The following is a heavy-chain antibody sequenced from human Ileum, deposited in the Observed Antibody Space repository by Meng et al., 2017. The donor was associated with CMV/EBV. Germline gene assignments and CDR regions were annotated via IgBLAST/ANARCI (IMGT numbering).Heavy chain of an antibody. J-gene: IGHJ4*02. CDR3: ARGKAVGAGH. Sequence: QVQLQGAGPGLVRPPETLSLTCTVSGGSISTYCWNWIRQSAGKRLEWIGRICGTGTIQYNPSFKSRLTLSLDTSKSQFSLRLTSVTAADTAVYFCARGKAVGAGHWGQGTLVTVSS. D-gene: IGHD4/OR15-4a*01. V-gene: IGHV4-4*07. CDR1: GGSISTYC. CDR2: ICGTGTI.